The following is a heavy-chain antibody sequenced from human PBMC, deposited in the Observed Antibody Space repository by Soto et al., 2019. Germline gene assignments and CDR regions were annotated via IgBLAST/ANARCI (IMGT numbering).Heavy chain of an antibody. CDR1: GYTFTSFG. V-gene: IGHV1-18*01. Sequence: ASVKVSCKASGYTFTSFGITWVRQAPGQGLEWMGWISAYNGNTNYAQKFQGRVTMTTDTSTTTAYMELRSLRSDDTAVYYCARPVDYYYYDMDVWGQGTTVTV. CDR3: ARPVDYYYYDMDV. J-gene: IGHJ6*02. CDR2: ISAYNGNT.